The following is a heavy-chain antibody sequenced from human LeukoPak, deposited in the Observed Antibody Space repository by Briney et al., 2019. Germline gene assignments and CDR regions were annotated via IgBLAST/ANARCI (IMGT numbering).Heavy chain of an antibody. CDR2: IIPILGIA. V-gene: IGHV1-69*04. Sequence: ASVKVSCKASGGTFSSYAISWVRQAPGQGLEWMGRIIPILGIANYARKFQGRVTITADKSTSTAYMELSSLRSEDTAVYYCARDTYYYDSSGYYLENWGQGTLVTVSS. J-gene: IGHJ4*02. CDR1: GGTFSSYA. D-gene: IGHD3-22*01. CDR3: ARDTYYYDSSGYYLEN.